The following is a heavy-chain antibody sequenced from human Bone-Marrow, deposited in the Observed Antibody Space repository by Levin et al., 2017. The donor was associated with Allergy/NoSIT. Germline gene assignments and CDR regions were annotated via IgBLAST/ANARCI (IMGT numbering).Heavy chain of an antibody. Sequence: SQTLSLTCAVYGGSFSGSYWSWIRQPPGKGLEWIGEINHSGSTNYNPSLKSRVTISVDTSKNQFSLKLSSVTAADTAVYYCARAGVVVVAATGGRNNWFDPWGQGTLVTVSS. CDR1: GGSFSGSY. D-gene: IGHD2-15*01. CDR2: INHSGST. CDR3: ARAGVVVVAATGGRNNWFDP. V-gene: IGHV4-34*01. J-gene: IGHJ5*02.